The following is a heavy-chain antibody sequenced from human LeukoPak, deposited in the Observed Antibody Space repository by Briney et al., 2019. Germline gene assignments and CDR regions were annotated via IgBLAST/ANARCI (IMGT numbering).Heavy chain of an antibody. CDR1: GGTLSSYA. Sequence: ASVKVSCKASGGTLSSYAISWVRQAPGQGLEWMGGIIPIFGTADYAQKFQGRVTITADESTSTAYMELSSLRSEDAAVYYCARGDTDMASYDYWGQGTLVTVSS. CDR3: ARGDTDMASYDY. D-gene: IGHD5-18*01. CDR2: IIPIFGTA. V-gene: IGHV1-69*13. J-gene: IGHJ4*02.